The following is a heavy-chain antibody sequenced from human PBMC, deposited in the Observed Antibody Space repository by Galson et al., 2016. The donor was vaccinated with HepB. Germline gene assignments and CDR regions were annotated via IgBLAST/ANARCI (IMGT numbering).Heavy chain of an antibody. CDR2: IDPSDSYT. D-gene: IGHD2/OR15-2a*01. V-gene: IGHV5-10-1*01. Sequence: GAEVKKPGESLRISCKGSGYSFTSYWISWVRQMPGKGLEWMGRIDPSDSYTNYSPSFQGHVVISADKSISTAYLQWSSLEASDTAMYYWATASITFFQGIVRPDAFEIWGQGTMVTVSS. J-gene: IGHJ3*02. CDR1: GYSFTSYW. CDR3: ATASITFFQGIVRPDAFEI.